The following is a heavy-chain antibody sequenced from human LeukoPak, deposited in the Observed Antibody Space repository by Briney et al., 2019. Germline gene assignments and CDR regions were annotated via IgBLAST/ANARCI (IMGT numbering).Heavy chain of an antibody. CDR2: IKEDGSEK. J-gene: IGHJ4*02. CDR1: GFTLSGHS. D-gene: IGHD1-7*01. V-gene: IGHV3-7*01. Sequence: PLGCLRLSCAASGFTLSGHSMTWVRQAPGKWLEWVANIKEDGSEKFYVDSVKGRFTISRDNAKNSLYLQMNSLRVDDAAVYYCARENSGYLDYWGQGTLVTVSS. CDR3: ARENSGYLDY.